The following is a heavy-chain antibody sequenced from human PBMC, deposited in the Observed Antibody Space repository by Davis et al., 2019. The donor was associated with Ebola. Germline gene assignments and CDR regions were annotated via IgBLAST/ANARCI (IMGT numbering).Heavy chain of an antibody. CDR1: GFTFSSYA. V-gene: IGHV3-23*01. J-gene: IGHJ3*01. CDR3: ATVGGDTRYQDASLPLEAFDV. D-gene: IGHD2-2*01. CDR2: ISANRGST. Sequence: GESLKLSCEASGFTFSSYAMRCVRQAPGTALEWVPLISANRGSTYYADSVKGRFTISRDNSKNTLFLQMNSLRAEDTALYYCATVGGDTRYQDASLPLEAFDVWGQGTMVTVSS.